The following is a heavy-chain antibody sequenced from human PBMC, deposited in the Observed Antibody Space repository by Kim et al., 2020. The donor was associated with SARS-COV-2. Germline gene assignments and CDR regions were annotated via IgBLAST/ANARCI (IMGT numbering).Heavy chain of an antibody. CDR1: GGSISSSSYY. CDR3: ARTLIAAAGFDY. D-gene: IGHD6-13*01. Sequence: SETLSLTCTVSGGSISSSSYYWGWIRQPPGKGLEWIGSIYYSGSTYYNPSLKSRVTIAVDTSKNQFSLKLSSVTAADTAVYYCARTLIAAAGFDYWGQGTLVTVSS. V-gene: IGHV4-39*01. CDR2: IYYSGST. J-gene: IGHJ4*02.